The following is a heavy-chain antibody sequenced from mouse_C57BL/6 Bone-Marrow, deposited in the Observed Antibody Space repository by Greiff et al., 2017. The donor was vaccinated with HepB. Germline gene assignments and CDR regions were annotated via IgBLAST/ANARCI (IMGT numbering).Heavy chain of an antibody. D-gene: IGHD3-2*02. CDR2: IYPGDGDT. CDR3: ARGGSSGYFYAMDY. CDR1: GYAFSSYW. J-gene: IGHJ4*01. V-gene: IGHV1-80*01. Sequence: QVHVKQSGAELVKPGASVKISCKASGYAFSSYWMNWVKQRPGKGLEWIGQIYPGDGDTNYNGKFKGQATLTADKSSSTAYMQLSSLTSEDSAVYFCARGGSSGYFYAMDYWGQGTSVTVSS.